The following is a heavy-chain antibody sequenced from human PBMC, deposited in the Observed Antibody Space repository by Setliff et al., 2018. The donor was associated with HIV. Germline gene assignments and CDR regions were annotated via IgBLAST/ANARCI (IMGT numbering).Heavy chain of an antibody. D-gene: IGHD6-13*01. CDR1: GFTFSRYG. V-gene: IGHV3-30*02. CDR2: IRYDATDK. J-gene: IGHJ6*02. Sequence: GGSLRLSCAASGFTFSRYGMHWVRQAPGKGLEWVAFIRYDATDKYYAESVRGRFTISRDYSRNTLYLQMNSLRAEDSAVYYCAKDPNSSWHVGFYNYCMDVWGQGTTVTVSS. CDR3: AKDPNSSWHVGFYNYCMDV.